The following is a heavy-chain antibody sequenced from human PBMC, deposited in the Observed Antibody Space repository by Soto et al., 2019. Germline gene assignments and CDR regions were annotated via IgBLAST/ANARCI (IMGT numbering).Heavy chain of an antibody. J-gene: IGHJ6*02. CDR3: AREGYHDVMAL. CDR1: GFPFSGYW. Sequence: EAQLVESGGGLVQPGGSLRLSCAASGFPFSGYWMSWVRQAPGKGLEWVANTNQDGSGKYYMDSVKGRFTISRDNTENALYLQMNSLGDDETGVYDCAREGYHDVMALWGQGTTVTVSS. CDR2: TNQDGSGK. V-gene: IGHV3-7*04.